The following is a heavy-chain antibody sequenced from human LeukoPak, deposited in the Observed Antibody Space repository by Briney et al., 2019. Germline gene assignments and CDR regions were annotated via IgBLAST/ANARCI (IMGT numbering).Heavy chain of an antibody. CDR3: ARADCSSTRCYEFDY. CDR2: IYTSGST. D-gene: IGHD2-2*01. Sequence: SETLSLTCTVSGGSISSGSYYWSWIRQPAGKGLEWIGRIYTSGSTNYNPSLKSRVTISVDTSKNQFSLKLSSVTAADTAVYYCARADCSSTRCYEFDYWGQGTLVIVSS. CDR1: GGSISSGSYY. V-gene: IGHV4-61*02. J-gene: IGHJ4*02.